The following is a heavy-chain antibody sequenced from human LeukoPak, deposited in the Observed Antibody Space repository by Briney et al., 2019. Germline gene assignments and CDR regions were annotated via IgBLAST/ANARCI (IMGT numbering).Heavy chain of an antibody. CDR2: IYPGDSDT. Sequence: GESLKISCKGSGYSFTTYWIGWVRQMPGKGPEWMGIIYPGDSDTRYSPSFQGQVTISADKSISTAYLQWSSLKASDTAMYYCARLLAVAGVRPRQLGIDYWGQGNLVTVTS. CDR1: GYSFTTYW. CDR3: ARLLAVAGVRPRQLGIDY. D-gene: IGHD6-19*01. J-gene: IGHJ4*02. V-gene: IGHV5-51*01.